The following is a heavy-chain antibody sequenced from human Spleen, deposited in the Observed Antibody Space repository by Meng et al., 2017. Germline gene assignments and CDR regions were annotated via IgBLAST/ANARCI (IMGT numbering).Heavy chain of an antibody. D-gene: IGHD3-10*01. CDR2: LSASGIST. J-gene: IGHJ3*02. CDR3: AKDPLTYYYGSGNAFDI. CDR1: GFTFGDYA. Sequence: GESLKISCVASGFTFGDYAMSWVRQAPGKGLEWVSALSASGISTYYPDSVKGRFTISRDNSKNTLYLQMNSLRAEDTAVYYCAKDPLTYYYGSGNAFDIWGQGTLVTVSS. V-gene: IGHV3-23*01.